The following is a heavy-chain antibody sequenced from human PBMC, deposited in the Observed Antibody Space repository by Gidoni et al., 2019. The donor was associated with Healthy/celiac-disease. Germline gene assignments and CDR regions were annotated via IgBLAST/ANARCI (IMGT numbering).Heavy chain of an antibody. CDR1: GFPFSSYG. CDR2: ISYDGSNK. CDR3: AKDQATAMVGFFDY. D-gene: IGHD5-18*01. Sequence: QVQLVESGGGVVQPGRSLRLSCAASGFPFSSYGMHWVRQAPGKGLEWVAVISYDGSNKYYADSVKGRFTISRDNSKNTLYLQMNSLRAEDTAVYYCAKDQATAMVGFFDYWGQGTLVTVSS. J-gene: IGHJ4*02. V-gene: IGHV3-30*18.